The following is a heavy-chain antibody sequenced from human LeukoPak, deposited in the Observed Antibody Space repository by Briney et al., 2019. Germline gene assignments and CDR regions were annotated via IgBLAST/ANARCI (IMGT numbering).Heavy chain of an antibody. V-gene: IGHV3-9*01. J-gene: IGHJ3*02. CDR3: AKGAYYDILTGYSLPWGAFDI. Sequence: GGSLRLSCAASGFTFSSYAMHWVRQAPGKGLEWVSGISWNSGSIGYADSVKGRFTISRDNAKNSLYLQMNSLRAEDTALYYCAKGAYYDILTGYSLPWGAFDIWGQETMVTVSS. CDR1: GFTFSSYA. CDR2: ISWNSGSI. D-gene: IGHD3-9*01.